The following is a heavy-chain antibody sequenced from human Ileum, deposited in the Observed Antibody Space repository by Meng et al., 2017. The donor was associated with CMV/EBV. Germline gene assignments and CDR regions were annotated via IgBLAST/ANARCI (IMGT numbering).Heavy chain of an antibody. Sequence: GGSLRLSCAASGFTFSNHEMNWVRQAPGKGLEWVAYISNSGSRQYYADSVRGRFTVSRDNAKNSMYLQMNSLRAEDAALYYCTRDLIIAGTTILDYWGQGTLVTVSS. J-gene: IGHJ4*02. CDR2: ISNSGSRQ. CDR3: TRDLIIAGTTILDY. D-gene: IGHD1-7*01. V-gene: IGHV3-48*03. CDR1: GFTFSNHE.